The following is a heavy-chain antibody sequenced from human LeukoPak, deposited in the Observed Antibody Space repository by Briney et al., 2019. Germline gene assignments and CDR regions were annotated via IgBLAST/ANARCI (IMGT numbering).Heavy chain of an antibody. J-gene: IGHJ5*02. CDR1: GYTFTSYG. CDR2: ISAYNGNT. Sequence: ASVKVSCKASGYTFTSYGISWVRQAPGQGLEWMGWISAYNGNTNYARKLQGRVTMTTDTSTSTAYMELRSLRSDDTAVYYCARDRYCSSTSCYYASFDPWGQGTLVTVSS. D-gene: IGHD2-2*01. V-gene: IGHV1-18*01. CDR3: ARDRYCSSTSCYYASFDP.